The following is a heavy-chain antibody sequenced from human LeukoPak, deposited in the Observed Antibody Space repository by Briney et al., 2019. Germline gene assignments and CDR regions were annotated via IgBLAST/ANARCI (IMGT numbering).Heavy chain of an antibody. CDR1: GGSISSTSYY. CDR3: AREDCDATSCYWGIIY. V-gene: IGHV4-39*07. CDR2: FYYSGSI. D-gene: IGHD2-2*01. Sequence: PSETLSLTCIVSGGSISSTSYYWGWIRQSPGKGLEWIGSFYYSGSIFDNRSLRSRVTISIDMSKNQFLLKLTSVTAADTAVYYCAREDCDATSCYWGIIYWGQGTLVTVSS. J-gene: IGHJ4*02.